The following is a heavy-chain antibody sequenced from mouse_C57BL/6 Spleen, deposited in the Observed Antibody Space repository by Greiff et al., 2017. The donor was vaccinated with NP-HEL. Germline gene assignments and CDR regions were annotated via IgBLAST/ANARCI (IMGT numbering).Heavy chain of an antibody. D-gene: IGHD2-3*01. CDR1: GYTFTSYW. CDR2: IDPSDSET. J-gene: IGHJ3*01. Sequence: VQLQQPGAELVRPGSSVKLSCKASGYTFTSYWMHWVKQRPIQGLEWIGNIDPSDSETHYNQKFKDKATLTVDKSSSTAYMQLSSLTSEDSAVYYCARDLDGYYAFAYWGQGTLVTVSA. CDR3: ARDLDGYYAFAY. V-gene: IGHV1-52*01.